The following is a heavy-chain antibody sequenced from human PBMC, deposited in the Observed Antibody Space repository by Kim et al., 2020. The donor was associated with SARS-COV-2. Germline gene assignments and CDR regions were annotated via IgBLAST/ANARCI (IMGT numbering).Heavy chain of an antibody. D-gene: IGHD6-19*01. CDR3: ARGLAVAGTFDY. V-gene: IGHV4-59*01. J-gene: IGHJ4*02. CDR2: IYYSGST. CDR1: GGSISSYY. Sequence: SETLSLTCTVSGGSISSYYWSWIRQPPGKGLEWIGYIYYSGSTNYNPSLKSRVTISVDTSKNQFSLKLSSVTAADTAVYYCARGLAVAGTFDYWGQGTLVTVSS.